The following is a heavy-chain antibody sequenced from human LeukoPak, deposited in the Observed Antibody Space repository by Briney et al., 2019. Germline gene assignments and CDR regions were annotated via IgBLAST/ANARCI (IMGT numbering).Heavy chain of an antibody. CDR1: GFIFSSYS. V-gene: IGHV3-48*02. D-gene: IGHD3-22*01. CDR3: ARGYYSLGYFDY. J-gene: IGHJ4*02. CDR2: ISSSNHAI. Sequence: PGGFLRLSCAASGFIFSSYSMSWVRQAPGKGLEWLSYISSSNHAIYYADSVKGRFTISRDNAKNSLFLQMNSLRDEDTAVYYCARGYYSLGYFDYWGQGALVTVSS.